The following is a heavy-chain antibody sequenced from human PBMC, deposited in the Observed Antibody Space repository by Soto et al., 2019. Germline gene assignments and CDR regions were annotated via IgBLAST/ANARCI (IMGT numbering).Heavy chain of an antibody. Sequence: EVQLLESGGGLVQPGGSLRLSCAASGFTFSSYAMSWVRQAPGKGLEWVSAISGSGGSTYYSDSVKGRFTISRDNAKTTLYLQMNSLRAEDTAVYYCAKDSSGWSHTYFDYWGQGTLVTVSS. D-gene: IGHD6-19*01. CDR1: GFTFSSYA. V-gene: IGHV3-23*01. CDR2: ISGSGGST. CDR3: AKDSSGWSHTYFDY. J-gene: IGHJ4*02.